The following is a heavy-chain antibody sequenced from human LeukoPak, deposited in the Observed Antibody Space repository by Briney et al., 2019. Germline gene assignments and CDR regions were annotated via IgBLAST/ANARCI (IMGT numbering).Heavy chain of an antibody. CDR2: IYYTGSA. Sequence: SETLSLTCTFSGGSIRSSSYYWGWIRQPPGKGLEWIGNIYYTGSAYYSPSLKSRVTISVDTPKNQFFLKLSSVTAADTAVYYCARHASHGDYALWYFDHWGRGTLVSVSS. CDR3: ARHASHGDYALWYFDH. V-gene: IGHV4-39*01. D-gene: IGHD4-17*01. J-gene: IGHJ2*01. CDR1: GGSIRSSSYY.